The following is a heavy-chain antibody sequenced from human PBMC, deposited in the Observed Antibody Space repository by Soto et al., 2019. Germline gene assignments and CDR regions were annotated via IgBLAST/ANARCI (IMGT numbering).Heavy chain of an antibody. V-gene: IGHV3-23*01. CDR1: GFTFSSYA. J-gene: IGHJ6*02. D-gene: IGHD2-15*01. CDR2: ISGSGGST. CDR3: AKGYCSGGSCYSEYYYGMDV. Sequence: GGSLRLSCAASGFTFSSYAMSWVRQAPGKGLEWVSAISGSGGSTYYADSVKGRFTISRDNSKNTLYLQMNSLRAEDTAVYYCAKGYCSGGSCYSEYYYGMDVWGQGTTVTVS.